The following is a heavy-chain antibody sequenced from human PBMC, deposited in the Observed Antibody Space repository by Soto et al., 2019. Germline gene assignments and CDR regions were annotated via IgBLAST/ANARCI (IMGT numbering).Heavy chain of an antibody. CDR2: FNPSDSYA. D-gene: IGHD2-15*01. V-gene: IGHV5-10-1*01. J-gene: IGHJ6*02. CDR1: GYTFANYW. Sequence: GESLKISCHGSGYTFANYWISWVRQMPWKGLEWMGRFNPSDSYADYNPSFQGHVTISADKSISTAYVQWSSLKASDTAMYFCARHPYIGGLDGWGQGTAVTVSS. CDR3: ARHPYIGGLDG.